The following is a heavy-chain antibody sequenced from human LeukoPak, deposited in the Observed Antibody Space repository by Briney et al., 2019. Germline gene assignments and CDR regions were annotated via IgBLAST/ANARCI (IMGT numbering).Heavy chain of an antibody. Sequence: TGGSLRLSCAASGFTFSSYSMNWVRQAPGKGLEWVSSIRSSSSYIYYADSVKGRFTISRDNSKNTLYLQMNSLRAEDTAVYYCAKDMYYYDSSGYSGIDYWGQGTLVTVSS. V-gene: IGHV3-21*04. J-gene: IGHJ4*02. D-gene: IGHD3-22*01. CDR1: GFTFSSYS. CDR3: AKDMYYYDSSGYSGIDY. CDR2: IRSSSSYI.